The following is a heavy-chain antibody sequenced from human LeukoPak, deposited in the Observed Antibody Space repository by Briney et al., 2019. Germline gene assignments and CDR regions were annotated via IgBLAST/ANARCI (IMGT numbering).Heavy chain of an antibody. V-gene: IGHV3-11*01. D-gene: IGHD3-22*01. CDR3: ARAEYDSSGYYFGYYYYGMGV. J-gene: IGHJ6*02. Sequence: GGSLRLSCAASGFTFSDYYMSWIRQAPGKGLEWVSYISSSGSTIYYADSVKGRFTISRDNAKNSLYLQMNSLRAEDTAVYYCARAEYDSSGYYFGYYYYGMGVWGQGTTVTVSS. CDR2: ISSSGSTI. CDR1: GFTFSDYY.